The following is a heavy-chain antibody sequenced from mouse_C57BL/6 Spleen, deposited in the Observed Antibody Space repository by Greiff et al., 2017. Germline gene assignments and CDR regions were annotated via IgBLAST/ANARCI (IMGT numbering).Heavy chain of an antibody. CDR3: VSAISPYGPFAY. D-gene: IGHD1-1*02. J-gene: IGHJ3*01. V-gene: IGHV10-1*01. CDR1: GFSFNTYA. CDR2: IRSKSNNYAT. Sequence: GGGLVQPKGSLKLSCAASGFSFNTYAMHWVSQAPGKGLEWVARIRSKSNNYATYYAESVKDRFTISRDDSESMLYLQINNLKAEDTAIYYCVSAISPYGPFAYWGQGTLVTVSA.